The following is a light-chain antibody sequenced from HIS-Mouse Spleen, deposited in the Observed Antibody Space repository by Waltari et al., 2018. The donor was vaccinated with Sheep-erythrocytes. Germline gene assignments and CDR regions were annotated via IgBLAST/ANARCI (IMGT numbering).Light chain of an antibody. CDR2: EVS. CDR1: SSDVGGYNY. CDR3: SSYTSSSTVV. Sequence: QSALTQPASVSGSPGQSITISCTGTSSDVGGYNYVSWYQRHPGKAPKLMIYEVSNRHSGVSNRFSGSKSGNTASLTISGLQAEDEADYYGSSYTSSSTVVFGGGTKLTVL. J-gene: IGLJ2*01. V-gene: IGLV2-14*01.